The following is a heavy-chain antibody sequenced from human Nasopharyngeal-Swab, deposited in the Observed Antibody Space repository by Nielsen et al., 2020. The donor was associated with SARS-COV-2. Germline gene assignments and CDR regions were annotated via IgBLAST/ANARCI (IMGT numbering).Heavy chain of an antibody. CDR2: IKSKTDGGTT. CDR1: GFTFSSYA. J-gene: IGHJ6*02. D-gene: IGHD6-19*01. V-gene: IGHV3-15*01. Sequence: GESLKISCAASGFTFSSYAISWVRQAPGKGLEWVGRIKSKTDGGTTDYAAPVKGRFTISRDDSKNTLYLQMNSLKTEDTAVYYCTTDAVAGIYYGMDVWGQGTTVTVSS. CDR3: TTDAVAGIYYGMDV.